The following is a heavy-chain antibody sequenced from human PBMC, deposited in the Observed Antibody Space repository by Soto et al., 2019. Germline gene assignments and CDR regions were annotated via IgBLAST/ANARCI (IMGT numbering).Heavy chain of an antibody. V-gene: IGHV3-9*01. D-gene: IGHD2-15*01. CDR2: ISWNSGSI. J-gene: IGHJ4*02. CDR3: ARRVVVAYYYFDY. Sequence: EVQLVESGGGLVQPGRSLRLSCAASGFTFDDYAMHWVRQAPGKGLEWVSGISWNSGSIGYADSVKGRFTISRDNAKNSLYLQMNSLRAEDTAVYYCARRVVVAYYYFDYWGQGTLVTVSS. CDR1: GFTFDDYA.